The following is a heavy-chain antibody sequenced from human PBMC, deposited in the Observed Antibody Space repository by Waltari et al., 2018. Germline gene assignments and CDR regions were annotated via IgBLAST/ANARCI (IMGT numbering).Heavy chain of an antibody. Sequence: QVQLVQSGAEVKKPGSSVKVSCKASGGTFSSYAISWVRQAPGQGLEWMGRIIPIFGTANYAQKFQGRVTITRNTSISTAYMELSSLRSEDTAVYYCARGEYSGYDLSYWGQGTLVTVSS. CDR2: IIPIFGTA. J-gene: IGHJ4*02. V-gene: IGHV1-69*05. D-gene: IGHD5-12*01. CDR1: GGTFSSYA. CDR3: ARGEYSGYDLSY.